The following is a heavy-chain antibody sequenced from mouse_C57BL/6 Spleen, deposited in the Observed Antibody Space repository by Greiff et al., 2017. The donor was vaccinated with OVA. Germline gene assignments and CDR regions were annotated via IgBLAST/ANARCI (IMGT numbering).Heavy chain of an antibody. Sequence: VKLVESGPGLVAPSQSLSITCTVSGFSLTSYAISWVRQPPGKGLEWLGVIWTGGGTNYNSALKSRLSISKDNSKSQVFLKMNSLQTDDTARYYCARESGGSGYEENYFDYWGQGTTLTVSS. J-gene: IGHJ2*01. D-gene: IGHD3-2*02. V-gene: IGHV2-9-1*01. CDR1: GFSLTSYA. CDR3: ARESGGSGYEENYFDY. CDR2: IWTGGGT.